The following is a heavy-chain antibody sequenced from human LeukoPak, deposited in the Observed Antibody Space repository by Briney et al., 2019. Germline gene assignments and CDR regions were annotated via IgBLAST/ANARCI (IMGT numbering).Heavy chain of an antibody. D-gene: IGHD5-12*01. CDR3: ARSYSGYDYLDY. CDR1: GYSFPSYW. CDR2: IDPSDSYT. Sequence: GESLKISCRGSGYSFPSYWITWVRQMPGKGLEWMGRIDPSDSYTNYSPSFQGHVTISADKSISTAYLQWSSLKASDTAMYYCARSYSGYDYLDYWGQGTLVTVSS. V-gene: IGHV5-10-1*01. J-gene: IGHJ4*02.